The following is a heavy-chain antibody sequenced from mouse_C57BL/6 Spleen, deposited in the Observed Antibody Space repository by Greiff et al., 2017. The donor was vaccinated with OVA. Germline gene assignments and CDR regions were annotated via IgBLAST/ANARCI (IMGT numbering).Heavy chain of an antibody. CDR3: ARKGTTEYYFDY. J-gene: IGHJ2*01. Sequence: QVQLQQPGAELVMPGASVKLTCKASGYTFTSYWMHWVKQRPGQGLEWIGELDPSDSYTNYNQKFKGKSTLTVDKSSSTAYMQLSSLTSEDSAVYSCARKGTTEYYFDYWGQGTTLTVSS. CDR2: LDPSDSYT. V-gene: IGHV1-69*01. CDR1: GYTFTSYW. D-gene: IGHD1-1*01.